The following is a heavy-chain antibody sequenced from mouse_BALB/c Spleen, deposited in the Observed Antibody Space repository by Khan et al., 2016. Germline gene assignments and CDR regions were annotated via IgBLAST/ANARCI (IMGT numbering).Heavy chain of an antibody. CDR2: IRYSGGT. J-gene: IGHJ2*01. CDR3: ARRGNSDGFYFDY. CDR1: GYSITSDYT. Sequence: EVQLQESGPGLVKPSQSLSLTCAITGYSITSDYTWNWIRQFPGNKLEWMGYIRYSGGTSYNPSLKSRSSITRDTSKNQFFLQLNSVTTEDTATYYCARRGNSDGFYFDYWGQGTTLTVSS. V-gene: IGHV3-2*02.